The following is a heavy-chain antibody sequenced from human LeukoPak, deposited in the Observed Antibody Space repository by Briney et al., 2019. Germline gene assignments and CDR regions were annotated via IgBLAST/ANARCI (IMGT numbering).Heavy chain of an antibody. CDR1: GDSVSSNSAA. D-gene: IGHD3-16*02. CDR3: ARGESYDYVWGSYRLAN. J-gene: IGHJ4*02. CDR2: TYYRSKWYN. V-gene: IGHV6-1*01. Sequence: SQTLSLTCAISGDSVSSNSAAWNWIRQSPSRGLEWLGRTYYRSKWYNDYAVSVKSRITINPDTSKNQFSLQLNSVTPEDTAVYYCARGESYDYVWGSYRLANWGQGTLVTVSS.